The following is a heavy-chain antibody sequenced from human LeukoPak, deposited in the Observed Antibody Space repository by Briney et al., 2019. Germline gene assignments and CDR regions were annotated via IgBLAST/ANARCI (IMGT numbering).Heavy chain of an antibody. CDR3: ARHTYYYDSSGYWDH. D-gene: IGHD3-22*01. CDR1: GGSISSYY. J-gene: IGHJ4*02. V-gene: IGHV4-59*08. Sequence: SETLSLTCTVSGGSISSYYWSWIRQPPGKGLEWIGYIYYSGSTNYNPSLKSRVTISVDTSKNQFSLKLSSVTAADTAVYYCARHTYYYDSSGYWDHWGQGTLVTVSS. CDR2: IYYSGST.